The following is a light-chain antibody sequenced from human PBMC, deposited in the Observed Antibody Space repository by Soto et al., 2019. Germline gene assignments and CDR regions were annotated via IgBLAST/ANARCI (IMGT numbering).Light chain of an antibody. CDR3: QQYGSSPSGT. CDR1: QSVSSSY. V-gene: IGKV3-20*01. CDR2: GAS. J-gene: IGKJ1*01. Sequence: EIVLTQSPGTLSLSPGERATLSCRASQSVSSSYLAWYQQKPGQAPRLLIYGASSRATGIPDRFSGSRSGTDFTLTISRLEPEEFAVYYCQQYGSSPSGTFGQGTKVEIK.